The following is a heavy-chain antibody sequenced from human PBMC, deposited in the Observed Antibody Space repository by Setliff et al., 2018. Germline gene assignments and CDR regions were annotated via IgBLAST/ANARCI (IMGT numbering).Heavy chain of an antibody. Sequence: ASVKVSCKASGYTFTTYAMGWMRQAPGQRLEWMGWINTNTGNPSYAQGFAGRFVFSLDTSVSTAYLQISSLKPEDTAVYYCARASRFGTVKWRGDYYMDVWGKGTAVTVSS. V-gene: IGHV7-4-1*02. CDR1: GYTFTTYA. CDR3: ARASRFGTVKWRGDYYMDV. J-gene: IGHJ6*03. D-gene: IGHD3-10*01. CDR2: INTNTGNP.